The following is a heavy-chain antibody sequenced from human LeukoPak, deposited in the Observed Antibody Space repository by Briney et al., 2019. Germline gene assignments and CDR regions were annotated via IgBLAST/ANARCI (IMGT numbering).Heavy chain of an antibody. CDR3: ATLGNYYDSSGYGQNY. J-gene: IGHJ4*02. V-gene: IGHV1-69*10. D-gene: IGHD3-22*01. CDR1: GGTFSSYA. CDR2: IIPILGIA. Sequence: SVKVSCKASGGTFSSYAISWVRQAPGQGLEWMGGIIPILGIANYAQKFQGRVTITADKSTSTAYMELSSLRSEDTAVYYCATLGNYYDSSGYGQNYWGQGTLVTVSS.